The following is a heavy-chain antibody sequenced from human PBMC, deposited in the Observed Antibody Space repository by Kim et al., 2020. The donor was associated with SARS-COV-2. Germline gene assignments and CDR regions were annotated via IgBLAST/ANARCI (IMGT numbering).Heavy chain of an antibody. J-gene: IGHJ5*01. D-gene: IGHD5-12*01. CDR1: GFTFSNYA. Sequence: GGSLRLSCAASGFTFSNYAMHWVRQAPGKRLEWVTVISYDGSNEYYADSVKGRFTMSRDTSKNILYLHMNSLRPEDTAVYYCATGGYAGMDSWGQGALV. CDR2: ISYDGSNE. CDR3: ATGGYAGMDS. V-gene: IGHV3-30*04.